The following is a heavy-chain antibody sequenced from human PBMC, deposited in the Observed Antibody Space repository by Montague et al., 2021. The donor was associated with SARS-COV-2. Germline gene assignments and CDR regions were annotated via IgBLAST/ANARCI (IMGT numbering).Heavy chain of an antibody. V-gene: IGHV4-61*01. J-gene: IGHJ6*02. CDR1: GGSVSSGSYY. Sequence: SETLSLTCTVSGGSVSSGSYYWSWIRQPPGKGLEWIGYIYYSGSTNYNPSLKSRVTISVDTSKNQFSLKLNSVTAADTAVYYCARDPSRQLLLYPVGDYYYGMDVWGQGTTVTVSS. CDR2: IYYSGST. CDR3: ARDPSRQLLLYPVGDYYYGMDV. D-gene: IGHD2-2*02.